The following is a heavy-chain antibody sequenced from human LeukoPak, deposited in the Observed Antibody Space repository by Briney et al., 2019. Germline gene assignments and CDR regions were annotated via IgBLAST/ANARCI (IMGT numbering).Heavy chain of an antibody. J-gene: IGHJ4*02. CDR3: ARARGGGIYDILTDDY. CDR2: IIPIFGTA. CDR1: GGTFSSYA. V-gene: IGHV1-69*05. Sequence: SVKVSCKASGGTFSSYAISWVRQAPGQGLECMGRIIPIFGTANYAQKFQGRVTITTDESTSTAYMELSSLRSEDTAVYYCARARGGGIYDILTDDYWGQGTLVTVSS. D-gene: IGHD3-9*01.